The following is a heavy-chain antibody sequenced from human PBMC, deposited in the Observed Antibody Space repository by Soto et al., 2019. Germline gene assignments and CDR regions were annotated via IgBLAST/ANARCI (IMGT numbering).Heavy chain of an antibody. CDR1: GYTFNSYG. D-gene: IGHD5-12*01. CDR3: ARDKGRDGYNSHDY. J-gene: IGHJ4*02. CDR2: ISTYNGNT. V-gene: IGHV1-18*01. Sequence: QVQLVQSGAEVKRPGASVKVSCKASGYTFNSYGISWVRQAPGHGLEWMGWISTYNGNTNYAQKLQDRVTMTTDTSTSTAYMELRSLRSDDTAVYYCARDKGRDGYNSHDYWGQGTLVTVSS.